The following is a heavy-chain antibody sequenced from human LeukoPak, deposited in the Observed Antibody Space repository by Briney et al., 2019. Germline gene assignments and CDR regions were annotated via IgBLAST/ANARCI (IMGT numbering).Heavy chain of an antibody. Sequence: SETLSLTCAVYGGSFSGYYWSWIRQPPGKGLEWIGEINHSGSTNYNPSLKSRVTISVDTSKNQFSLKLSSVTAADTAVYYCAREESDIVADGDFDYWGQGTLVTVSS. D-gene: IGHD5-12*01. CDR3: AREESDIVADGDFDY. CDR1: GGSFSGYY. V-gene: IGHV4-34*01. J-gene: IGHJ4*02. CDR2: INHSGST.